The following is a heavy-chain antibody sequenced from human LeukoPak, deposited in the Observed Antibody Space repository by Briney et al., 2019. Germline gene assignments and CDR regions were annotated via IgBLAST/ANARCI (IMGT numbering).Heavy chain of an antibody. J-gene: IGHJ4*02. CDR1: GFTFSDHY. CDR2: TRNKANSYTT. D-gene: IGHD1-26*01. CDR3: ARDRGGSYYDY. V-gene: IGHV3-72*01. Sequence: GGSLRLSCAASGFTFSDHYMDWVRQAPWKGLEWVGRTRNKANSYTTEYAASVKGRFTISRDDSKNSLYLQMNSLKAEDTAVYYCARDRGGSYYDYWGQGTLVTVSS.